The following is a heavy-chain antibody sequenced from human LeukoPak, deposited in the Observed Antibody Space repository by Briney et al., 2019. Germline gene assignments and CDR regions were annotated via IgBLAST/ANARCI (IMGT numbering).Heavy chain of an antibody. J-gene: IGHJ4*02. CDR2: ISYDGDNK. Sequence: SGRSLRLSCAASGFTFSTYGVHWVRQAPGKGLEWVAVISYDGDNKYYADSVKGRFTISRNNSKNTLYLQMNSLRPEDTAVYFCAKTYYDYVWGTSPFDFWGQGTLVTVSS. CDR3: AKTYYDYVWGTSPFDF. D-gene: IGHD3-16*01. V-gene: IGHV3-30*18. CDR1: GFTFSTYG.